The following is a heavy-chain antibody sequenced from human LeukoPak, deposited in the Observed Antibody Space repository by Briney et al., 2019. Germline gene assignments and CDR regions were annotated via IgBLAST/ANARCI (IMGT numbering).Heavy chain of an antibody. Sequence: GGSLRLSCAASGFTFSSYDMHWVRQAPGRGQERVSAIGIAGDTYYPDSVKGRFTISRENAKNSMYLQMNSLKDGDTAVYYCIRGGIQVSGIDAFDIWGQGTMVTVSS. V-gene: IGHV3-13*01. J-gene: IGHJ3*02. CDR1: GFTFSSYD. D-gene: IGHD5/OR15-5a*01. CDR2: IGIAGDT. CDR3: IRGGIQVSGIDAFDI.